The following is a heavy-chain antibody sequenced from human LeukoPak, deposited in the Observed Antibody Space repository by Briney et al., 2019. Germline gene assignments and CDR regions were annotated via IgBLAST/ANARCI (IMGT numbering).Heavy chain of an antibody. V-gene: IGHV1-18*01. J-gene: IGHJ4*02. CDR1: GYTFTSYG. CDR2: ISAYNGNT. Sequence: GASVKVSCKASGYTFTSYGISWVRRAPGQGLEWMGWISAYNGNTNYAQKLQGRVTMTTDTSTSTAYMELRSLRSDDTAVYYCARDSETVRHNYYGSGSYYNPLLFDYWGQGTLVTVSS. CDR3: ARDSETVRHNYYGSGSYYNPLLFDY. D-gene: IGHD3-10*01.